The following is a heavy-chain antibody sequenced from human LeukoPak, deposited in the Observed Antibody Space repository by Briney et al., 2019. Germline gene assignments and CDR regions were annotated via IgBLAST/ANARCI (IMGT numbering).Heavy chain of an antibody. Sequence: SQTLSLTCTVSGGSISSGSYYWSWIRQPAGKGLEWIGRIYTSGSTNYNPSLKSRVTISVDTSKSQFSLKLSSVTAADTAVYYCARDKGYYDSSGYLYDAFDIWGQGTMVTVSS. J-gene: IGHJ3*02. CDR3: ARDKGYYDSSGYLYDAFDI. CDR1: GGSISSGSYY. D-gene: IGHD3-22*01. V-gene: IGHV4-61*02. CDR2: IYTSGST.